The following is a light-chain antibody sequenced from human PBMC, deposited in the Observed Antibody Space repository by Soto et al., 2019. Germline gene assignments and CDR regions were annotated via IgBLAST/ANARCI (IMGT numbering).Light chain of an antibody. J-gene: IGKJ3*01. V-gene: IGKV4-1*01. CDR3: QQYYNTPFT. CDR2: WAS. Sequence: DIVMTQSPDSLAVSLGERATINCKSSQSVLYSSNSKNYLAWYQQKPGQPPRLLIYWASTRESGVPDRFSGSGSGKDFTLTISSLQAEDVAVYYCQQYYNTPFTFGPGTKVDIK. CDR1: QSVLYSSNSKNY.